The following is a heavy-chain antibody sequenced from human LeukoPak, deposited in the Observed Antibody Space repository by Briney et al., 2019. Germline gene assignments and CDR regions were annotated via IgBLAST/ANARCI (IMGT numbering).Heavy chain of an antibody. D-gene: IGHD2-15*01. Sequence: GASVKVSCKASGYTFTSYAMHWVRQAPGQRLEWMGWINAGNGNTKYSQEFQGRVTITRDTSARTAYMELSSLRSEDMAVYYCARRGCSGGSCYWFDPWGQGTLVIVSS. V-gene: IGHV1-3*03. CDR3: ARRGCSGGSCYWFDP. CDR1: GYTFTSYA. CDR2: INAGNGNT. J-gene: IGHJ5*02.